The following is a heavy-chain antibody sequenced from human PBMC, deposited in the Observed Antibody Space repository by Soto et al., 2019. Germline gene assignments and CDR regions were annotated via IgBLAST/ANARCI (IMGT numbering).Heavy chain of an antibody. CDR3: ARLQDDYSNPRSAFDI. CDR1: GGTFSSYA. Sequence: SVKVSCKASGGTFSSYAISWVRQAPGQGLEWMGGIIPIFGTANYAQKFQGRVTITADESTSTAYMELSSLRSEDTAVYYCARLQDDYSNPRSAFDIWGQGTMVTVSS. V-gene: IGHV1-69*13. CDR2: IIPIFGTA. D-gene: IGHD4-4*01. J-gene: IGHJ3*02.